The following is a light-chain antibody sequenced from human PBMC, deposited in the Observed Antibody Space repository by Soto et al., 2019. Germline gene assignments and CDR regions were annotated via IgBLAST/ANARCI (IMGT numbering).Light chain of an antibody. J-gene: IGKJ1*01. CDR3: QHHNSYSEA. Sequence: DIQMTQSPSSLSPSVGDRVTITCRASRSISDWLAWYQQKPGKAPELLIFDASNLKSGVSSRFSGSGSGTEFTLTISSLQPDDFATYYCQHHNSYSEAFGQGTKVDIK. V-gene: IGKV1-5*01. CDR2: DAS. CDR1: RSISDW.